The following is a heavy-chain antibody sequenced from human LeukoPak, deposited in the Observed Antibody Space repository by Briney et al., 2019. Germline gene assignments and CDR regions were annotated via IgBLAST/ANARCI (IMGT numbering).Heavy chain of an antibody. CDR1: GGSIRSSSYY. D-gene: IGHD6-13*01. V-gene: IGHV4-39*07. J-gene: IGHJ4*02. CDR2: IYYSGST. Sequence: SETLSLSCTVSGGSIRSSSYYWGWIRQPPGKGLEWIGSIYYSGSTYYNPSLKSRVTISVDTSKNQFSLKLSSVTAADTAVYYCATEGYIAAAGTSGDYFDYWGQGTLVTVSS. CDR3: ATEGYIAAAGTSGDYFDY.